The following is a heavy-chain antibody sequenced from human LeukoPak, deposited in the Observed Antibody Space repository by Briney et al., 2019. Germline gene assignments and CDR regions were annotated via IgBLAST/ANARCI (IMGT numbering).Heavy chain of an antibody. D-gene: IGHD1-26*01. CDR3: ASRPLDRWELLNGPDY. V-gene: IGHV1-69*13. CDR2: IIPIFGTA. J-gene: IGHJ4*02. Sequence: GASVKVSCKASGGTFSSYAISWVRQAPGQGLEWMGGIIPIFGTANYAQKFQGRVTITADESTSTAYMELSSLRSEDTAVYYCASRPLDRWELLNGPDYWGQGTLVTVSS. CDR1: GGTFSSYA.